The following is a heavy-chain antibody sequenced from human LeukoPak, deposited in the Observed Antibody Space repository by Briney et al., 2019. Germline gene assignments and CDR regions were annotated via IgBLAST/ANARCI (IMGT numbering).Heavy chain of an antibody. V-gene: IGHV4-61*02. CDR3: ARNYYDILEWFDP. CDR1: GGSISSGSYY. CDR2: IYTSGST. J-gene: IGHJ5*02. Sequence: SETLSLTCTVSGGSISSGSYYWSWIRQPAGKGLEWIGRIYTSGSTNYNPSLKSRVTISVDTSKNQFSLKLSSVTAADTAVYYCARNYYDILEWFDPWGQGTLVTVSS. D-gene: IGHD3-9*01.